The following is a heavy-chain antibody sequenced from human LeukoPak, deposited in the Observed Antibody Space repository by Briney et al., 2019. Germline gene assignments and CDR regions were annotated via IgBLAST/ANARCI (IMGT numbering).Heavy chain of an antibody. D-gene: IGHD3-3*01. V-gene: IGHV3-23*01. J-gene: IGHJ4*02. CDR2: ISGSGDST. CDR1: GFTFRSSA. CDR3: AKSSTDYDFWSGYFYYFDY. Sequence: PGGSLRLSCAASGFTFRSSAMSWVGQAPGKGPEWVSAISGSGDSTYYADSVKGRFTISRDNSKNTLYLQMNTLRAEDTAVYYCAKSSTDYDFWSGYFYYFDYWGQGTLVTVSS.